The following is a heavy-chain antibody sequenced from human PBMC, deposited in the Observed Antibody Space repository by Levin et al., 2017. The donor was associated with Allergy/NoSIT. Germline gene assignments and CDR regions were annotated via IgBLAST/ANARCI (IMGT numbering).Heavy chain of an antibody. V-gene: IGHV3-48*02. J-gene: IGHJ6*03. Sequence: PGESLKISCAASGFTFNRYSMNWVRQAPGQGLEWVSYISTSSSTIYYADSVKGRFTISRDNAKNSLYLQMNSLRDEDTAVYYCARATTDGPYYYYMDVWGKGTTVTVSS. CDR1: GFTFNRYS. D-gene: IGHD4-11*01. CDR2: ISTSSSTI. CDR3: ARATTDGPYYYYMDV.